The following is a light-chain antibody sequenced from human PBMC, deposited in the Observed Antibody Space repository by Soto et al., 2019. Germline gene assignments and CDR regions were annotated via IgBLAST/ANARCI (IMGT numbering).Light chain of an antibody. CDR1: QSVSNR. Sequence: EIVMTQSPATLSVSPGERATLSCRASQSVSNRLAWYQQKPGQAPRLLIYGASNRATGVPARFSGGGSGTEFTLTISSLQSEDLALYFCQQYTNWPPVYTFGQGTKLEIK. V-gene: IGKV3-15*01. J-gene: IGKJ2*01. CDR2: GAS. CDR3: QQYTNWPPVYT.